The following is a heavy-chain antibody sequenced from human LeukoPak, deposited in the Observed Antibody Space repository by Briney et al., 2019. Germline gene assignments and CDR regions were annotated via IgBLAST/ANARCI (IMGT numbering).Heavy chain of an antibody. V-gene: IGHV4-59*08. D-gene: IGHD3-22*01. CDR3: ARHPAFYYDSLGEFDY. CDR1: GGSISNYY. CDR2: IFDSGNS. Sequence: SETLSLTCTVSGGSISNYYWSWIRQPPGKGLEWIAYIFDSGNSDYNPSLKSRVAISMDTSKNQFSLRLTSVTATDTAVYYCARHPAFYYDSLGEFDYWGQGTLVTVSS. J-gene: IGHJ4*02.